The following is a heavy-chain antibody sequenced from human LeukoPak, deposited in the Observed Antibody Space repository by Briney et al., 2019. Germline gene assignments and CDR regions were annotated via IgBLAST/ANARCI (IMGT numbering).Heavy chain of an antibody. V-gene: IGHV4-34*01. CDR1: GGPFSGYY. Sequence: SETLSLTCAIYGGPFSGYYWSWIRQPPKKGLEWIGEINHSGSTSYNSSLKSRVTISRDASKNQFSLRLSSVTAADTAVYYCARGRDSRGYQFKGFDYWGQGTLVTVSS. CDR3: ARGRDSRGYQFKGFDY. CDR2: INHSGST. J-gene: IGHJ4*02. D-gene: IGHD3-22*01.